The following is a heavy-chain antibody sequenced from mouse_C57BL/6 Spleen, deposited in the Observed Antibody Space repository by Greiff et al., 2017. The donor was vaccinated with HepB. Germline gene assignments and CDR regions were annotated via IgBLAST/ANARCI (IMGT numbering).Heavy chain of an antibody. D-gene: IGHD2-3*01. CDR1: GYTFTSYG. CDR3: ERYGYDGYYVIFDY. V-gene: IGHV1-81*01. J-gene: IGHJ2*01. Sequence: QVQLQQSGAELARPGASVKLSCKASGYTFTSYGISWVKQRTGQGLEWIGEIYPRSGNTYYNEKFKGKATLTADKSSSTAYMELRSLTSEDSAVYFCERYGYDGYYVIFDYWGQGTTLTVSS. CDR2: IYPRSGNT.